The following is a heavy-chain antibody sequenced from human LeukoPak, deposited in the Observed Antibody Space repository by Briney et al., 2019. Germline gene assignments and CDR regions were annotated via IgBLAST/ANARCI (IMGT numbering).Heavy chain of an antibody. J-gene: IGHJ4*02. D-gene: IGHD3-3*01. CDR2: IKSKTDGGTT. Sequence: PGGSLRLSCAASGFTLRNYAMSWVRQAPGKGLEWVGRIKSKTDGGTTDYAAPVKGRFTISRDDSQNTLYLHMNSLKTEDTAVYYCTSFTIFGVWGQGTLVTVSS. CDR1: GFTLRNYA. V-gene: IGHV3-15*01. CDR3: TSFTIFGV.